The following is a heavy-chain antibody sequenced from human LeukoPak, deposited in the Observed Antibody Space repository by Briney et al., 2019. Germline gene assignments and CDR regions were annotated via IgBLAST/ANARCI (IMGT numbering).Heavy chain of an antibody. CDR1: GGSISSGGYY. J-gene: IGHJ5*02. CDR3: ARDGSSWETNNWFDP. V-gene: IGHV4-30-2*01. CDR2: IYHSGST. D-gene: IGHD6-13*01. Sequence: SETLSLTCTVSGGSISSGGYYWSWIRQPPGKGLEWIGYIYHSGSTYYNPSLKSRVTISVDTSKNQFSLKLSSVTAADTAVYYCARDGSSWETNNWFDPWGQGTLVTVSS.